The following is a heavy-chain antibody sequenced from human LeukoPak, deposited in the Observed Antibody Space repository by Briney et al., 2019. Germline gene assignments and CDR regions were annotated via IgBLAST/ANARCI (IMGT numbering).Heavy chain of an antibody. D-gene: IGHD5/OR15-5a*01. CDR3: ARHPGSTQTHYYYYYGMDV. CDR2: MNPNSGNT. J-gene: IGHJ6*02. Sequence: ASVKVSCKASGGTFSSYAISWVRQAPGQGLEWMGWMNPNSGNTGYAQKFQGRVTMTRNTSISTAYMELSSLRSEDTAVYYCARHPGSTQTHYYYYYGMDVWGQGTTVTVSS. CDR1: GGTFSSYA. V-gene: IGHV1-8*02.